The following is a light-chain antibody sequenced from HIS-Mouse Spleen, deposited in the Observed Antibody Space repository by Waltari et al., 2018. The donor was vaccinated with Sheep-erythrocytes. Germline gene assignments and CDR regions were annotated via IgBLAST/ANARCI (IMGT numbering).Light chain of an antibody. Sequence: SYELTQPPSVSVSPGQTASITCPGDKSGDKYACWYQQKPGHSPGLVIYQYSKRPSGIPERFSGSNSGNTATLTISGTQAMDEADYYCQAWDSSTVVFGGGTKLTVL. CDR3: QAWDSSTVV. CDR1: KSGDKY. CDR2: QYS. J-gene: IGLJ2*01. V-gene: IGLV3-1*01.